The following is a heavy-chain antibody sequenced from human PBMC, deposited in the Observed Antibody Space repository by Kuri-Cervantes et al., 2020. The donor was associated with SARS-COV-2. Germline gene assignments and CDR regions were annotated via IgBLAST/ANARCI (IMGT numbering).Heavy chain of an antibody. J-gene: IGHJ4*02. CDR2: LTNDGSDA. D-gene: IGHD4-11*01. Sequence: ETLSLTCVASGFTFSSYWMHWVRQAPGKGLVWVSRLTNDGSDAIFADSVKGRFTISSDNAKNMLYLYMNSLRADDTAVYYCARDSMTTRDFDYWGQGTLVTVSS. V-gene: IGHV3-74*01. CDR3: ARDSMTTRDFDY. CDR1: GFTFSSYW.